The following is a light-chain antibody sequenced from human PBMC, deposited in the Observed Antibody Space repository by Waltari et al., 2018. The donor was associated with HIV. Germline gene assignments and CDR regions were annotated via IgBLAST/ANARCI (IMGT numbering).Light chain of an antibody. CDR1: QGINHF. J-gene: IGKJ4*01. CDR2: STS. Sequence: DIQLTQSPSFLSESVGDRVTITCRASQGINHFLAWYQQKPGKAPKLLIYSTSTLYSGVPSRFSGSGSGTEFTLTISSLQPEDFATYYCQQVNRSPLTFGGGTKVEIK. V-gene: IGKV1-9*01. CDR3: QQVNRSPLT.